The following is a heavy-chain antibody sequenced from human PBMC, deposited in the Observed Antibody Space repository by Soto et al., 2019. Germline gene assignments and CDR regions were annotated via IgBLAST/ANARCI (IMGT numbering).Heavy chain of an antibody. Sequence: QLQLQESGPGLVKPSDTLSLTCTVSGGSISSSSHYWGWIRQHPGKGLEWIGCVYYSGGTYYNPSPRSRPTKTLDKSKNQFSLKLSAVTAAERAVHYCARSYWRSHFDYWGQGTLVTVSS. J-gene: IGHJ4*02. CDR2: VYYSGGT. D-gene: IGHD2-15*01. V-gene: IGHV4-39*01. CDR1: GGSISSSSHY. CDR3: ARSYWRSHFDY.